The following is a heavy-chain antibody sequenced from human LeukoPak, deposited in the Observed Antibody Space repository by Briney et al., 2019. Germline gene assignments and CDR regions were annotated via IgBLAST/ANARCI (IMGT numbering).Heavy chain of an antibody. D-gene: IGHD6-13*01. CDR3: AAGTAADY. CDR2: ISSSSSYR. V-gene: IGHV3-11*03. CDR1: GIPLSDYY. J-gene: IGHJ4*02. Sequence: PGGSLRLSCVVSGIPLSDYYMNWIRQAPGKGLEWISYISSSSSYRAYAASVKGRFTISRDNAKNVLYLQMNSLRVADTSVYYCAAGTAADYWGLGTLVAVSS.